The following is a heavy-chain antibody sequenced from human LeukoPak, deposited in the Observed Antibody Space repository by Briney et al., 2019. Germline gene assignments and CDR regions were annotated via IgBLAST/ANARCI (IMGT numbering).Heavy chain of an antibody. CDR2: IRSKAYGGTT. CDR1: GFTFGDYA. D-gene: IGHD2-15*01. Sequence: PGRSLRLSCTASGFTFGDYAMSRVRQAPGKGLEWVGFIRSKAYGGTTEYAASVKGRFTISRDDSKSIAYLQMNSLKTEDTAVYYCTRDQNLVVVATSAEYFQHWGQGTLVTVSS. J-gene: IGHJ1*01. CDR3: TRDQNLVVVATSAEYFQH. V-gene: IGHV3-49*04.